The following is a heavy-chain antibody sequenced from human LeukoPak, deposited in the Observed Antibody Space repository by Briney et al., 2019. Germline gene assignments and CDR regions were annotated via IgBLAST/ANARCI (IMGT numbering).Heavy chain of an antibody. CDR1: CFNLSSHC. J-gene: IGHJ6*03. V-gene: IGHV1-18*01. CDR3: ARDPVYDSSGYYYYYYMDV. CDR2: VSAFNGNT. Sequence: GSVKVSFHASCFNLSSHCISWGGQGPGQRVWWMGWVSAFNGNTNYAQKLRGRVTMTTDTSTSTAYMELRSLRSDDTAVYYCARDPVYDSSGYYYYYYMDVWGKGTTVTVSS. D-gene: IGHD3-22*01.